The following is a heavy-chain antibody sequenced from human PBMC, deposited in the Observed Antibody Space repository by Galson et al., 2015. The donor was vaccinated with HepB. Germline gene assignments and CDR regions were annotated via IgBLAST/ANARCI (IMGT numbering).Heavy chain of an antibody. V-gene: IGHV3-30*18. CDR3: AKNTRQWLVLGYYFDY. D-gene: IGHD6-19*01. J-gene: IGHJ4*02. Sequence: SLRLSCAASGFTFSSYGMHWVRQAPGKGLEWVAVISYDGSNKYYADSVKGRFTISRDNSKNTLYLQMNSLRAEDTAVYYCAKNTRQWLVLGYYFDYWGQGTLVTVSS. CDR2: ISYDGSNK. CDR1: GFTFSSYG.